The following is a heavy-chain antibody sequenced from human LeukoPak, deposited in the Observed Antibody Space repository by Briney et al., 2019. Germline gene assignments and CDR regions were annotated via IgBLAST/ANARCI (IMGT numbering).Heavy chain of an antibody. CDR1: GGSISSGSYY. CDR2: IYTSGST. V-gene: IGHV4-61*02. Sequence: KASETLSLTCTVSGGSISSGSYYWSWIRQPAGKGLEWIGRIYTSGSTNYNPSLKSRVTISVDTSKNQFSLKLSSVTAADTAVYYCARDAGDRLTGSLFDYWGQGTLVTVSS. J-gene: IGHJ4*02. CDR3: ARDAGDRLTGSLFDY. D-gene: IGHD3-10*01.